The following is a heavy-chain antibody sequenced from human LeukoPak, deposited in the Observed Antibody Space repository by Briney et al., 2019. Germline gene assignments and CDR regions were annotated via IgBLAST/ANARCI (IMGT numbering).Heavy chain of an antibody. V-gene: IGHV3-30*02. CDR1: GFTFSTYG. J-gene: IGHJ6*03. CDR3: ARRGSSSSSYYFHMDV. CDR2: IRYDGSNK. Sequence: GGSLGLSCAASGFTFSTYGMHWVRQAPGKGLEWVAFIRYDGSNKYYADSVKGRFTISRDNSKNTLSLQMNSLRAEDTAVYYCARRGSSSSSYYFHMDVWGKGTTVTVSS. D-gene: IGHD6-6*01.